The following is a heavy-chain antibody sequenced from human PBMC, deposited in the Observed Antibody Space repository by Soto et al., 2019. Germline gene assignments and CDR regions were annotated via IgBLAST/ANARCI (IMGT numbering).Heavy chain of an antibody. CDR2: INCGSGNT. V-gene: IGHV1-3*01. D-gene: IGHD5-18*01. CDR3: ARGYTSGGTFDF. CDR1: GYNFTTYV. Sequence: QVQLVQSGAEVKQPGASASVSCKASGYNFTTYVVHWLRQAPGQGPEWMGWINCGSGNTVYSQKFQGRVTFTRDTSARTAYMDLNSLTSGDTAVYYCARGYTSGGTFDFWGRGILVTVSS. J-gene: IGHJ4*02.